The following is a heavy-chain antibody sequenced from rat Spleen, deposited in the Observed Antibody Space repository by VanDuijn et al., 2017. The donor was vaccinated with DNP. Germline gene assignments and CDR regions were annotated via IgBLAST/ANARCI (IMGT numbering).Heavy chain of an antibody. Sequence: EVQLVETGGGLVQPGRSLKLSCVASGFTFSNYWMFWVRQAPGKGLEWVAYIYYDGGSTSYGDSVKGRFTISRDNTKSTLYLQMNSLRSEDMATYYCIRWNSGHFDYWGQGVMVTVSS. V-gene: IGHV5-58*01. J-gene: IGHJ2*01. D-gene: IGHD4-3*01. CDR2: IYYDGGST. CDR3: IRWNSGHFDY. CDR1: GFTFSNYW.